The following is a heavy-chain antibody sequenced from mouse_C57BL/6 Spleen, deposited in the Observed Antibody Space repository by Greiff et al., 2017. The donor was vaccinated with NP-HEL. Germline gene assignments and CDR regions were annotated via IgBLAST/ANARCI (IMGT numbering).Heavy chain of an antibody. D-gene: IGHD3-3*01. CDR3: ARERDTGFDY. J-gene: IGHJ2*01. Sequence: QVQLKQPGAELVKPGASVKLSCKASGYTFTSYWLHWVKQRPGQGLEWIGMIHPNSGSTNYNEKFKSKATLTVDKSSSTAYMQLSSLTSEDSAVYYCARERDTGFDYWGQGTTLTVSS. V-gene: IGHV1-64*01. CDR2: IHPNSGST. CDR1: GYTFTSYW.